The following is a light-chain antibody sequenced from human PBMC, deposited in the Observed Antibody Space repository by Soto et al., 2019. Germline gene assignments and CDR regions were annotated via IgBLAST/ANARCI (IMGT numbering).Light chain of an antibody. Sequence: QSALTQPASVSGSPGQSIIISCTGTSSDVGGYNYVSWYQQHPGKAPKLLIYEVSHRPSGVSNRFSGSKSGNTASLTISGLQAEDEAAYYCNSYTSSSTWVFGGGTKLTVL. CDR3: NSYTSSSTWV. J-gene: IGLJ3*02. V-gene: IGLV2-14*01. CDR1: SSDVGGYNY. CDR2: EVS.